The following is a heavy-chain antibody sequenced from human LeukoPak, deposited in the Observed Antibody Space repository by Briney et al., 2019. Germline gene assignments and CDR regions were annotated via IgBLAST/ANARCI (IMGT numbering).Heavy chain of an antibody. Sequence: GGSLRLSCAASGFTFSSYWMGWVRQAPGKGLEWVANIKQDGSEKYYVDSVKGRFTISRDNAKNSLFLHMNSLRVEDTALYYCARDRVVVATTTPPYWYFDLWGRGTRVTVSS. CDR2: IKQDGSEK. CDR1: GFTFSSYW. J-gene: IGHJ2*01. D-gene: IGHD2-15*01. CDR3: ARDRVVVATTTPPYWYFDL. V-gene: IGHV3-7*03.